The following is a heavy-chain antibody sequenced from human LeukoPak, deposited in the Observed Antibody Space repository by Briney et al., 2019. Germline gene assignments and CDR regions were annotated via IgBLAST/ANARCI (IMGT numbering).Heavy chain of an antibody. D-gene: IGHD3-22*01. Sequence: GGSLRLSCAASGFTFSNYAMRWVRQAPGKGLEWVSAISGSGGSTYYADSVKGRFTISRDNSKNTLYLQMNSLRAEDTAVYYCAKDRSKGYYDSSGYCDYWGQGTLVTVSS. CDR1: GFTFSNYA. CDR3: AKDRSKGYYDSSGYCDY. V-gene: IGHV3-23*01. CDR2: ISGSGGST. J-gene: IGHJ4*02.